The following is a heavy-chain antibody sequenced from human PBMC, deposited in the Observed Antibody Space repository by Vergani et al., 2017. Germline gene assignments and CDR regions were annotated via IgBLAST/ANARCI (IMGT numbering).Heavy chain of an antibody. CDR3: ARAKYYDFWSGYYQENEYAFDI. V-gene: IGHV4-34*01. D-gene: IGHD3-3*01. J-gene: IGHJ3*02. CDR2: INHSGST. Sequence: QVQLQQWGAGLLKPSETLSLTCAVYGGSFSGYYWSWIRQPPGKGLEWIGEINHSGSTNYNPSLKSRVTISVDTSKNQFSLKLSSVTAADTAVYYCARAKYYDFWSGYYQENEYAFDIWGQGTMVTVSS. CDR1: GGSFSGYY.